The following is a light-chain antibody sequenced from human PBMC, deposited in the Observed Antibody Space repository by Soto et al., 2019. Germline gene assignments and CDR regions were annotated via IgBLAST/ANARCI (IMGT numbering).Light chain of an antibody. J-gene: IGLJ7*01. CDR1: SSNIGNNF. V-gene: IGLV1-47*01. Sequence: QSVPTQPPSASGTPGQRVIISCSGSSSNIGNNFVYWYQQFPGTAPKLLISKTNQRPSGVPDRFSGSKSGTSASLAISGLRSEDEADYYCAAWDDTRSGQWVFGRGTQLTVL. CDR3: AAWDDTRSGQWV. CDR2: KTN.